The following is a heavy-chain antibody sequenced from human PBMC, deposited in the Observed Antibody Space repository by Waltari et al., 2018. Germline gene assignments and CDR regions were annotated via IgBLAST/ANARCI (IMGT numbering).Heavy chain of an antibody. CDR2: ISGSGGST. Sequence: EVQLLESGGGLVQPGGSLRLSCAASGFTFSSYAMSWVRQAPGKGLEWVSAISGSGGSTYYADSVKGRFTISRDNAKNTLYLQRNSLRAEDTAVYYCAKDYNYYDFWSGEEYYYYMDVWGKGTTVTVSS. V-gene: IGHV3-23*01. CDR1: GFTFSSYA. J-gene: IGHJ6*03. D-gene: IGHD3-3*01. CDR3: AKDYNYYDFWSGEEYYYYMDV.